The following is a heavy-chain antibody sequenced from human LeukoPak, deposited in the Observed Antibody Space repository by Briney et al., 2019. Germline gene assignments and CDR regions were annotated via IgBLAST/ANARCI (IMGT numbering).Heavy chain of an antibody. J-gene: IGHJ4*02. Sequence: ASVKVSCKTSGYTFANSYINWVRQAPGQGLEWMGWVNPNTGGTDYAQNFQGRVTMTRDTSINSAYMELNRLGSDDTAMYYCAGGSAMDYWGQGTLVTVSS. V-gene: IGHV1-2*02. D-gene: IGHD2-2*01. CDR2: VNPNTGGT. CDR1: GYTFANSY. CDR3: AGGSAMDY.